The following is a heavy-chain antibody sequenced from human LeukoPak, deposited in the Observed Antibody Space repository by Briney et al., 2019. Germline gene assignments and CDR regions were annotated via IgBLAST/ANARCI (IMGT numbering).Heavy chain of an antibody. CDR2: INYSGST. D-gene: IGHD6-13*01. V-gene: IGHV4-34*01. CDR3: ARGGSSWYQSYWYFDL. J-gene: IGHJ2*01. Sequence: PSETLSLTCTVSGGSISSYYWSWIRQSPGKGLEWIEEINYSGSTSYNPSLKSRDTISVDTSKNQFSLKLSSVTAADTAVYYCARGGSSWYQSYWYFDLWGRGTLVTVSS. CDR1: GGSISSYY.